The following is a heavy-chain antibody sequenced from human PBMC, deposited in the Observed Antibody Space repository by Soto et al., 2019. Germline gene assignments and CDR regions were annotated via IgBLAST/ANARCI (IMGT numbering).Heavy chain of an antibody. J-gene: IGHJ6*02. CDR1: GYTFTGYY. CDR2: INHNSGGT. Sequence: GASVKVSCKAAGYTFTGYYMHGVRQPPGQGLEWMGWINHNSGGTNYAQKFQERVTMTRDTSISTAYMELSRLRSDDTAVYYCARVENGYCSSTSFSDHYYYYYGMDVWGQGTTVTVSS. V-gene: IGHV1-2*02. CDR3: ARVENGYCSSTSFSDHYYYYYGMDV. D-gene: IGHD2-2*03.